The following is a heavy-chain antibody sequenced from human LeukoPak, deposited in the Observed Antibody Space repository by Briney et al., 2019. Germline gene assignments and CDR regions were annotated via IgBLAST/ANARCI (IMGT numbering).Heavy chain of an antibody. CDR1: GFTFSSYE. CDR2: ISSSGSTI. CDR3: ARYDILTGYPYYFDY. V-gene: IGHV3-48*03. J-gene: IGHJ4*02. D-gene: IGHD3-9*01. Sequence: GGSLRLSCAASGFTFSSYEMNWVRQAPGKGLEWVSYISSSGSTIYYADSVKGRFTISRDNAKNSLYLQMISLRAEDTAVYYCARYDILTGYPYYFDYWGQGTLVTVSS.